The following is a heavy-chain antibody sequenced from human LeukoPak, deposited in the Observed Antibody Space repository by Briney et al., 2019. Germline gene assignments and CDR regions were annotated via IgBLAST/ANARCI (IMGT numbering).Heavy chain of an antibody. Sequence: GSLRLSCAASGVGFSKFLMNWVRQPPGKGLEWLAKINEGGSEAHYVDSVKGRFTISRDNANNSLFLQMSSLRVEDTAVYYCASGAHWGLGTLVIVSS. D-gene: IGHD4/OR15-4a*01. CDR1: GVGFSKFL. CDR2: INEGGSEA. V-gene: IGHV3-7*03. CDR3: ASGAH. J-gene: IGHJ4*02.